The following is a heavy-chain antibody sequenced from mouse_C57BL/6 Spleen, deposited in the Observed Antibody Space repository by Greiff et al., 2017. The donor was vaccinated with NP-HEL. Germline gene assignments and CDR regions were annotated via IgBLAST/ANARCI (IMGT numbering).Heavy chain of an antibody. V-gene: IGHV1-80*01. CDR2: IYPGDGDT. Sequence: LVESGAELVKPGASVKISCKASGYAFSSYWMNWVKQRPGKGLEWIGQIYPGDGDTNYNGKFKGKATLTADKSSSTAYMQLSSLTSEDSAVYFCARRGLVTTIVAFDYWGQGTTLTVSS. J-gene: IGHJ2*01. CDR3: ARRGLVTTIVAFDY. CDR1: GYAFSSYW. D-gene: IGHD1-1*01.